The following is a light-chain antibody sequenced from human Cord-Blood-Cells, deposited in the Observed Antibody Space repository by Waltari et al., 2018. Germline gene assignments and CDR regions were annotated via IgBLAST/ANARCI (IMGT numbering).Light chain of an antibody. CDR2: GAS. CDR1: RSVSSSY. CDR3: QQYGSSPPLT. J-gene: IGKJ4*01. Sequence: EIVLTQPPGTLTLSPGERATLSCRSSRSVSSSYLAWYQQKPGQAPRLLIYGASSRATGIPDRFSGSGSGTDFTITISRLEPEDFAVYYCQQYGSSPPLTFGGGTKVEIK. V-gene: IGKV3-20*01.